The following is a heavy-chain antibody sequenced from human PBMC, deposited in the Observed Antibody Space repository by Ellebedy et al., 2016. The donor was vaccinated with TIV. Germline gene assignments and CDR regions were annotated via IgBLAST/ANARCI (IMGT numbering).Heavy chain of an antibody. CDR2: TYYRSTWSY. CDR1: GDNFFSKGVA. J-gene: IGHJ4*02. CDR3: ARGRDSAFDY. Sequence: SETLSLXXAISGDNFFSKGVAWNWLRQSPSRGLEWLGRTYYRSTWSYDYALSVKSRININADTSKNQFSLHLNSVTPDDTAVYYCARGRDSAFDYWGQGTLVAVSS. V-gene: IGHV6-1*01. D-gene: IGHD2-15*01.